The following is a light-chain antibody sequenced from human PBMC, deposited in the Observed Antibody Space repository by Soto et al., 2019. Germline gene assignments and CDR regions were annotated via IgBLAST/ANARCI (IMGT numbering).Light chain of an antibody. CDR2: EAS. J-gene: IGKJ4*01. V-gene: IGKV3-11*01. CDR3: QQRSNWPLT. CDR1: QSVSSY. Sequence: EIVLTQSPATLSLSPGGRATLSCRDSQSVSSYLAWYQQKPGQAPRLLIYEASNRATGIPARFSGSGSGTDFTLTISSLEPEDFAVYYCQQRSNWPLTFGGGTKVEIK.